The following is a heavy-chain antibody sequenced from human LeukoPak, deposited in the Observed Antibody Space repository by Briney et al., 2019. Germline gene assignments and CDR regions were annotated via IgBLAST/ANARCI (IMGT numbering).Heavy chain of an antibody. D-gene: IGHD4-11*01. V-gene: IGHV4-59*01. Sequence: PSETLSLTCSVSDDSITMYYWTWIRQPPGKGLEWIGYVDHTGSTKFNPSLNGRVSISRDTSNNFFSLRLRSVTAADTAVYFCARGRVSSSTWYSTYYYFFYMDFWGKGTTVTVSS. CDR2: VDHTGST. J-gene: IGHJ6*03. CDR3: ARGRVSSSTWYSTYYYFFYMDF. CDR1: DDSITMYY.